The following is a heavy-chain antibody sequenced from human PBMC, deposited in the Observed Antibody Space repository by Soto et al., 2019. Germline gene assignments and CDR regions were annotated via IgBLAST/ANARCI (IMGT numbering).Heavy chain of an antibody. CDR2: IYYSGST. J-gene: IGHJ3*02. Sequence: SETLSLTCTVSGGSVSSYYWSWIRQPPGKGLEWIGYIYYSGSTNYNPSLKSRVTISVDTSKNQFSLKLSSVTAADTAVYYCARDRFDAFDIWGQGTMVTVSS. V-gene: IGHV4-59*02. CDR3: ARDRFDAFDI. CDR1: GGSVSSYY.